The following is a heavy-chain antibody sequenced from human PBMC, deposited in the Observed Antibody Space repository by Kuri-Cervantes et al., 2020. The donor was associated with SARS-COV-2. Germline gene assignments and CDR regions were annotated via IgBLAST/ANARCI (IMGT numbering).Heavy chain of an antibody. Sequence: SGPTLVKPTQTLTLTCTFSGFSLSTSRMCVSWIRQPPGKGLEWIGYIYYSGSTNYNPSLKSRVTISVDTSKNQFSLKLSSVTAADTAVYYCARSTLPAARYNWFDPWGQGTLVTVYS. CDR2: IYYSGST. CDR1: GFSLSTSRMC. V-gene: IGHV4-61*01. D-gene: IGHD2-2*01. J-gene: IGHJ5*02. CDR3: ARSTLPAARYNWFDP.